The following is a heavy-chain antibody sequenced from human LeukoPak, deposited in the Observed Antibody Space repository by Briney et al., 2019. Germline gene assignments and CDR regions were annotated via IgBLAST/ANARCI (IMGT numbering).Heavy chain of an antibody. CDR3: ARSRYDSRSRTKDFDY. CDR2: MNPNRGNT. CDR1: GYTFTSYD. Sequence: GASVNVSCKASGYTFTSYDINWVRQATGQGLEWMGWMNPNRGNTGYAQNFQGRVTITRNSSISTAYIRLSSLRSEYTALDCCARSRYDSRSRTKDFDYWGQGTLVTVSS. J-gene: IGHJ4*02. V-gene: IGHV1-8*01. D-gene: IGHD3-22*01.